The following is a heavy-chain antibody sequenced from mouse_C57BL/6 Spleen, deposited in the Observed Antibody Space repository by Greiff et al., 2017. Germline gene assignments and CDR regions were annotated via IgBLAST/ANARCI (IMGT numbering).Heavy chain of an antibody. D-gene: IGHD4-1*01. V-gene: IGHV2-2*01. Sequence: VKLVESGPGLVQPSQSLSITCTVSGFSLTSYGVHWVRQSPGKGLEWLGVIWGGGSTDYNAAFISRLSISKDNSKSQVFFKMNSLQADDTAIYYCAINSPWDGFAYWGQGTLVTVSA. CDR3: AINSPWDGFAY. CDR1: GFSLTSYG. CDR2: IWGGGST. J-gene: IGHJ3*01.